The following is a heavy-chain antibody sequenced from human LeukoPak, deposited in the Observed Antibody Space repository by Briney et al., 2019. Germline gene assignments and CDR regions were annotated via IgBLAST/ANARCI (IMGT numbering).Heavy chain of an antibody. CDR2: IKQDGSEK. CDR1: GFTFSSYW. Sequence: GGSLRLSCAASGFTFSSYWMSWVRQAPGKGLEWVASIKQDGSEKYYVDSVKGRFTISRDNAKNSLYLQMNSLRAEDTAVYYCARGNGLYSSHFDYWGQGTLVTVSS. D-gene: IGHD6-19*01. V-gene: IGHV3-7*01. J-gene: IGHJ4*02. CDR3: ARGNGLYSSHFDY.